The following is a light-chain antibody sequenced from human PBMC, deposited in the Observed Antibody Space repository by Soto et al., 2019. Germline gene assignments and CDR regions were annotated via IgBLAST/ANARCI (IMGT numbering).Light chain of an antibody. V-gene: IGKV3-15*01. CDR2: GAY. CDR3: QHYNYWPPKT. J-gene: IGKJ1*01. Sequence: EIVLTQSPDTLSLSPGERATLSCRASQSVTTSLAWYQQKPGQAPRLLIYGAYTRATGIPARFSGSGSGTDFTLTISSLQSEDFAVYYCQHYNYWPPKTFGQGTKVDIK. CDR1: QSVTTS.